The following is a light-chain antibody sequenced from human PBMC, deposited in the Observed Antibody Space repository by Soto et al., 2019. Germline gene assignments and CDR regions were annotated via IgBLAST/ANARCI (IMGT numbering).Light chain of an antibody. Sequence: DIVLTQSPDSLVVSLGERATISCQSSQSIFFNANNKNFLAWYQQKPGQPPRLLVSWASTRESGVPDRFTGSGSGTDFTLTISSLQAEDVAVYYCQQYFSTPQTFGQGTKVDI. CDR2: WAS. CDR1: QSIFFNANNKNF. V-gene: IGKV4-1*01. J-gene: IGKJ1*01. CDR3: QQYFSTPQT.